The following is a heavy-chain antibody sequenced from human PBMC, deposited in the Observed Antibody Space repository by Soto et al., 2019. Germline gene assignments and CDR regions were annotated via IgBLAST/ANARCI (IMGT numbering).Heavy chain of an antibody. Sequence: QVQLVQSGAEVKKPGSSVQVSCTTSGGGNLRDFRTTWVRQAPGQGLEWMGGIIPKLGSANYAQNFQGRVTFTADEYTSTVYMELRSLRSEDTAVYYCARGGGGYNFCAVYWAQGTPATVAS. CDR3: ARGGGGYNFCAVY. D-gene: IGHD5-12*01. CDR2: IIPKLGSA. J-gene: IGHJ4*02. V-gene: IGHV1-69*01. CDR1: GGGNLRDFR.